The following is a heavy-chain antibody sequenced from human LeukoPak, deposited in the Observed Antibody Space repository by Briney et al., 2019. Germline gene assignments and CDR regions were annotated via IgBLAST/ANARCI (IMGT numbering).Heavy chain of an antibody. Sequence: SETLSLTCTVSGVSVSSGSYYWSWIRQPPGKGLEWIGYIYYSGSTNYNPSLKSRVTISVDTSKNQFSLKLSSVTAADTAVYYCATALDRYYDSSGYYGIDYWGQGTLVTVSS. V-gene: IGHV4-61*01. D-gene: IGHD3-22*01. J-gene: IGHJ4*02. CDR3: ATALDRYYDSSGYYGIDY. CDR1: GVSVSSGSYY. CDR2: IYYSGST.